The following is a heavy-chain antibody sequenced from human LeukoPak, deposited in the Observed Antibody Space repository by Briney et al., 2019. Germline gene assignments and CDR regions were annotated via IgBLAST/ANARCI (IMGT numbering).Heavy chain of an antibody. Sequence: GRSLRLSCAASGFTFSSYGMHWVRQAPGKGLEWVAVISYDGSNKYYADSVKGRFTISRDNSKNTLYLQMNSLRAEDTAVYYCAKGDNSSGWYLGSYWGQGTLVTVSS. CDR3: AKGDNSSGWYLGSY. CDR1: GFTFSSYG. J-gene: IGHJ4*02. V-gene: IGHV3-30*18. D-gene: IGHD6-19*01. CDR2: ISYDGSNK.